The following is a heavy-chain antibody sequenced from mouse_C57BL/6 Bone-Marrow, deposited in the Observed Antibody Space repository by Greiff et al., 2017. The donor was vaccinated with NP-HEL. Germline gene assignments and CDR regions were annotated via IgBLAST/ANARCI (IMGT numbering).Heavy chain of an antibody. CDR1: GFNIKDDY. CDR2: VDPENGDS. Sequence: VQLKESGAELVRPGASVQLSCTASGFNIKDDYMHWVKPRPEQGLEWIGWVDPENGDSESASKFQGNATITADTSSNTAYLQVSSLTSEDTAVYYCTSIATVADYWGQGTTLTVSS. V-gene: IGHV14-4*01. D-gene: IGHD1-1*01. J-gene: IGHJ2*01. CDR3: TSIATVADY.